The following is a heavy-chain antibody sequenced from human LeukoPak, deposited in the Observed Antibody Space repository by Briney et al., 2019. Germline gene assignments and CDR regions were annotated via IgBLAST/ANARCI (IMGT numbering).Heavy chain of an antibody. D-gene: IGHD3-3*01. CDR3: ARDRVGGTIFGVVTNYYYYYGMDV. CDR2: INPSGGST. J-gene: IGHJ6*02. V-gene: IGHV1-46*01. Sequence: GASVKVSCKASGHTFTSYYMHWVRQAPGQGLEWMGIINPSGGSTSYAQKFQGRVTMTRDTSTSTVYMELSSLRSEDTAVYYCARDRVGGTIFGVVTNYYYYYGMDVWGQGTTVTVSS. CDR1: GHTFTSYY.